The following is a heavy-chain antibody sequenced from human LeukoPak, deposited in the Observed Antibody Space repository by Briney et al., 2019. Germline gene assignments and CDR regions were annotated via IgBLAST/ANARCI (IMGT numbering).Heavy chain of an antibody. D-gene: IGHD2-15*01. CDR1: GFTFSSYA. Sequence: PGGSLRLSCVASGFTFSSYAMSWVRQAPGKGLEWVSGISGSGGSKYHADSVKGRFTISRDNSKNTLYLQMNSLRAEDTAVYYCAKALTVVVVSSAPTNSPFDYWGQGTLVTVSS. CDR2: ISGSGGSK. CDR3: AKALTVVVVSSAPTNSPFDY. J-gene: IGHJ4*02. V-gene: IGHV3-23*01.